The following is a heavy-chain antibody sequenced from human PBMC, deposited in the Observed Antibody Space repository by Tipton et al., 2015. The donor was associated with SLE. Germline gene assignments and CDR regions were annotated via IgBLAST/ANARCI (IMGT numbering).Heavy chain of an antibody. CDR3: ARIRPGHGDPFDF. CDR1: GDSITNYF. D-gene: IGHD4-17*01. CDR2: IYTSWST. V-gene: IGHV4-4*08. J-gene: IGHJ4*02. Sequence: TLSLTCNVSGDSITNYFWTWIRQPPGKGLEWIGYIYTSWSTRSNPSLTSQVTISIDTSTNQFSLKLSSVTAADTAVYYCARIRPGHGDPFDFWGQGTLVTVSS.